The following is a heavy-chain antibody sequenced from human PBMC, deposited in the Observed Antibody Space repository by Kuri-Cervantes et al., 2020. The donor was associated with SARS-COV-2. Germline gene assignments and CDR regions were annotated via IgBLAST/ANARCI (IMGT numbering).Heavy chain of an antibody. D-gene: IGHD2-15*01. CDR2: YHPDDGET. V-gene: IGHV1-24*01. CDR3: ARAPGYCSGGSCYSGGGY. Sequence: ASVKVSCKVSGYTLSELSIHWVRQPPGQGLEWVGGYHPDDGETFYAQKFQGRVTMTTDTSTSTAYMELRSLRSDDTAVYYCARAPGYCSGGSCYSGGGYWGQGTLVTVSS. J-gene: IGHJ4*02. CDR1: GYTLSELS.